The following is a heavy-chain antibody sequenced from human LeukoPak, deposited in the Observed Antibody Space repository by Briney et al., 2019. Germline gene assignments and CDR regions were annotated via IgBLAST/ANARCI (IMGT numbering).Heavy chain of an antibody. D-gene: IGHD4-17*01. CDR3: ARRPTVTTPLTA. V-gene: IGHV3-7*05. CDR2: IKQVGREK. Sequence: GGSLSLFCAVCGFLFRIYWVRWVRGARGKGLVGVANIKQVGREKYYVVSVEGRFTLSRHIDKNSLYLQIHPVRAEDTAVYYCARRPTVTTPLTAWGQGTLVTVSS. CDR1: GFLFRIYW. J-gene: IGHJ5*02.